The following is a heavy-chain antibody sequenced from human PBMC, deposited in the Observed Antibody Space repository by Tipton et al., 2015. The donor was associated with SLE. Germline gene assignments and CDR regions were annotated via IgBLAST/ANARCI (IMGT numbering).Heavy chain of an antibody. CDR1: GYTFSGFY. J-gene: IGHJ5*02. V-gene: IGHV1-2*02. Sequence: QLVQSGAEVKKPGTSVKVSCQASGYTFSGFYIHWVRQAPGQGLEWMGWMNPDNEDTNYAQKFQGRVTMTTDTSTSTAYLDLRSLRSDDTAVYYCARAFYCSAGSCLNWYDPWGQGTLVTVSS. CDR2: MNPDNEDT. CDR3: ARAFYCSAGSCLNWYDP. D-gene: IGHD2-15*01.